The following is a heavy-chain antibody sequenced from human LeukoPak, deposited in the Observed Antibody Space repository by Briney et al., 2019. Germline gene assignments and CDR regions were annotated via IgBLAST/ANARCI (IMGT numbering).Heavy chain of an antibody. J-gene: IGHJ4*02. CDR2: ISTDGAVT. V-gene: IGHV3-74*01. D-gene: IGHD4-17*01. CDR1: GFTFTSVW. CDR3: ARDRTTVTLFDN. Sequence: GGSLRLSCAASGFTFTSVWMHWFRQAPGRGLVWISRISTDGAVTGYADSVKGRFTISKDNAKNTLYLQMNSLRAEDTAVYYCARDRTTVTLFDNWGQGALVTVSS.